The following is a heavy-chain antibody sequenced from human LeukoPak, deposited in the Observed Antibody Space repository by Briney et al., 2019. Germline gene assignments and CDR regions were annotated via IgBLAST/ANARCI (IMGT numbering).Heavy chain of an antibody. CDR3: AGDYIGDGYNSYDF. Sequence: GGSLRLSCAASGFTFSSYAMHWVRQAPGKGLEWVAVISYDGSNKYYADSVKGRFTISRDNSKNTLYLQMNSLRAEDTAVYYCAGDYIGDGYNSYDFWGQGSLVSVPS. CDR2: ISYDGSNK. V-gene: IGHV3-30*04. CDR1: GFTFSSYA. D-gene: IGHD5-24*01. J-gene: IGHJ4*02.